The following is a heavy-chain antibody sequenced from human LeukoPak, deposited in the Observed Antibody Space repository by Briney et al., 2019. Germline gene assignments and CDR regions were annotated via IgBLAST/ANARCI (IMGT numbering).Heavy chain of an antibody. CDR1: GFTFSSYS. CDR2: ISGSGITT. Sequence: GGSLRLSCAASGFTFSSYSMNWIRQAPGKRLEWVSYISGSGITTHYGDSVKGRFTISRDNAKNSLYLQMNSLRVDDTAVYYCAGGVGGLAFHYWGQGTLVTVSS. D-gene: IGHD3-10*01. J-gene: IGHJ4*02. CDR3: AGGVGGLAFHY. V-gene: IGHV3-48*04.